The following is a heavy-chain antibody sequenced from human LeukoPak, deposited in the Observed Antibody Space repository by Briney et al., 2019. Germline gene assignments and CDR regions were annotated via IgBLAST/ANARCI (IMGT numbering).Heavy chain of an antibody. V-gene: IGHV4-4*02. CDR2: IYHSGST. CDR3: ARCYYDSNYAFDI. D-gene: IGHD3-22*01. Sequence: SETLSLTCAVSGGSISSSNWWSWVRQPPGKGLEWIGEIYHSGSTNYNPSLKSRVTISVDKSKNQFSLKLSSVTAADTAVYYCARCYYDSNYAFDIWGQGTMVTVSS. J-gene: IGHJ3*02. CDR1: GGSISSSNW.